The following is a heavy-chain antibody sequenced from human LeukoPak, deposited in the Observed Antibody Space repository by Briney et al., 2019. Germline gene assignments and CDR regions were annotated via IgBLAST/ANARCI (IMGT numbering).Heavy chain of an antibody. V-gene: IGHV3-64D*06. CDR2: ISNNADNT. CDR3: VKGWVRGVMNY. J-gene: IGHJ4*02. Sequence: GSLRLSCSASGFTFTAYSMYWVRQAPGKGLEYVSAISNNADNTYYADSVKGRFTISRDNSKNTLYLQMSSLRAEDTAVYSCVKGWVRGVMNYWGQGTLVTVSS. CDR1: GFTFTAYS. D-gene: IGHD3-10*01.